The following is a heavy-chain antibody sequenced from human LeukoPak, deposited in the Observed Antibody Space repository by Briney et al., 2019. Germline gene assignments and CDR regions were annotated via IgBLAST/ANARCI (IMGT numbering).Heavy chain of an antibody. CDR2: FDPEDGET. V-gene: IGHV1-24*01. D-gene: IGHD4-11*01. Sequence: GASVKVSCKVSGYTLTELSMHWVRQAPGKGLEWMGGFDPEDGETIYAQKFQGRVTMTEDTSTDTAYMELSSLRSEDTAVYYCATAIYSKRYNWFDPWGQGTLVTVSS. J-gene: IGHJ5*02. CDR1: GYTLTELS. CDR3: ATAIYSKRYNWFDP.